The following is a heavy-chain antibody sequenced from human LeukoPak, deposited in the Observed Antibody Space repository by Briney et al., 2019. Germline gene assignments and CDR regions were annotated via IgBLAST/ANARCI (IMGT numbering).Heavy chain of an antibody. Sequence: ASVKVSCKASGYTFTSYDINWVRQATGQGLEWMGWMNPNSGNTGYAQKFQGRVTITRNTSISTAYMELSSLRSEDTAVYYCARHFDDYGDYGGYVGDYWGQGTLVTVSS. D-gene: IGHD4-17*01. V-gene: IGHV1-8*01. J-gene: IGHJ4*02. CDR2: MNPNSGNT. CDR3: ARHFDDYGDYGGYVGDY. CDR1: GYTFTSYD.